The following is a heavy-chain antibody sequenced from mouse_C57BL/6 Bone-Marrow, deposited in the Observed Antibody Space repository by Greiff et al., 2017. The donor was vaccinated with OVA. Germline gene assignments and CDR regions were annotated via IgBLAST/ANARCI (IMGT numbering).Heavy chain of an antibody. V-gene: IGHV1-62-2*01. D-gene: IGHD1-1*01. CDR3: ARDEEDYGRAYYFDY. CDR2: FYPGSGSI. CDR1: GYTFTEYT. J-gene: IGHJ2*01. Sequence: VQLQQSGAELVKPGASVKLSCKASGYTFTEYTIHWVKQRPGQGLEWIGWFYPGSGSIKYNEKFKDKATLTADKSSSTVYMELSRLTSEDSAVYFCARDEEDYGRAYYFDYWGQGTTLTVSS.